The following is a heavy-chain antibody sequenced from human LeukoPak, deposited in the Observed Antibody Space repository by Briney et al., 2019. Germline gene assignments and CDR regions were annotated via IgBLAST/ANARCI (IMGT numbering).Heavy chain of an antibody. D-gene: IGHD3-22*01. J-gene: IGHJ4*02. V-gene: IGHV3-7*01. CDR3: ARKGDHYDRSGYFHYFDY. Sequence: GGSLRLSRAASGFAFSNYWMSWVRQAPGKGLEWVASIKEDGSEKYYVDSMRGRFTISRDNAKNSLLLQMSSLRVEDTAVYYCARKGDHYDRSGYFHYFDYWGQGTLLTVPS. CDR1: GFAFSNYW. CDR2: IKEDGSEK.